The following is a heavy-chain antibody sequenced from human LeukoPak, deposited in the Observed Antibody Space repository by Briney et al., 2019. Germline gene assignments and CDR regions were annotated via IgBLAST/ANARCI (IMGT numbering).Heavy chain of an antibody. V-gene: IGHV3-11*06. J-gene: IGHJ4*02. Sequence: GGSLRLSCAASGFTSSDYYMSWIRQAPGKGLEWVSYISSSSSYTNYADSVKGRFTISRDNSKNTLYLQMNSLRAEDTAVYYCARARDNYDISGFSALDYWGQGTLATVSS. CDR3: ARARDNYDISGFSALDY. CDR2: ISSSSSYT. D-gene: IGHD3-22*01. CDR1: GFTSSDYY.